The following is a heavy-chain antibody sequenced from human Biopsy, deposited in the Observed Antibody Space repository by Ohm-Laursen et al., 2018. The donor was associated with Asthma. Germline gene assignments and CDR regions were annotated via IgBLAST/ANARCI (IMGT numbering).Heavy chain of an antibody. CDR3: GRDGTDDAFDM. CDR1: GFSFSNFA. J-gene: IGHJ3*02. V-gene: IGHV3-30*01. D-gene: IGHD1-1*01. Sequence: SLRLSCAAFGFSFSNFAIHWVRQAPGKGLEWVGVISKDASTQDYADSVKGRFTMARDNSKNTLDLQMNSLREEDTAVYYCGRDGTDDAFDMWGQGTVVSVSS. CDR2: ISKDASTQ.